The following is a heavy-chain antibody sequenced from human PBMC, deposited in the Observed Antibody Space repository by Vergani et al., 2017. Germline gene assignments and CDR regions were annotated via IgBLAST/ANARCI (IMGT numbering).Heavy chain of an antibody. Sequence: EVQLLESGGGLVQPGGSLRLSCAASGFTFSSYAMSWVRQAPGKGLEWVSAISGSGGSTYYADSVKGRFTISRDNSKNTLYLQMNSLRAEDTAVYYCAKDIGPYHDNCSGGSCWPYWGQGTLVTVSS. V-gene: IGHV3-23*01. CDR2: ISGSGGST. CDR3: AKDIGPYHDNCSGGSCWPY. CDR1: GFTFSSYA. J-gene: IGHJ4*02. D-gene: IGHD2-15*01.